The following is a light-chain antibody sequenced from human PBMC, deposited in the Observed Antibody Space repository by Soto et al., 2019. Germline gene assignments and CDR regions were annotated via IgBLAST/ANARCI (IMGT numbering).Light chain of an antibody. CDR3: QAYDSSLSGVL. V-gene: IGLV1-40*01. CDR1: SSNIGVGYD. J-gene: IGLJ2*01. CDR2: RNT. Sequence: QSVLTQPPSGAGAPRQRVTMSRTGSSSNIGVGYDVHWYQQLPGTAPKLLVYRNTNRRSGVPDRFSGSKSGTSASLAITGLQAEDEADYYCQAYDSSLSGVLFGGGTKLPVL.